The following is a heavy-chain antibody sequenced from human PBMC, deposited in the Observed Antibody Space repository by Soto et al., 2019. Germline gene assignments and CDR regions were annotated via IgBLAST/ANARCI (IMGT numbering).Heavy chain of an antibody. D-gene: IGHD5-18*01. CDR3: ARGPGEAGYSDGVDY. Sequence: QVQLQQWGAGLLKPSETLSLTCAVYGGSFSGYYWGWIRQPPGKGLEWIGEINHSGSTNYNPSLKSRVTISVDTSKNQFSLKLSSVTAADTAVYYCARGPGEAGYSDGVDYWGQGTLVTVSS. CDR2: INHSGST. V-gene: IGHV4-34*01. CDR1: GGSFSGYY. J-gene: IGHJ4*02.